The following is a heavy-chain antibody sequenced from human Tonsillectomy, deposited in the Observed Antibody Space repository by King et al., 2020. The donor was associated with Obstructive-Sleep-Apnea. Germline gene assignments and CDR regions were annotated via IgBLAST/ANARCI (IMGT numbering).Heavy chain of an antibody. CDR2: IYYSGST. D-gene: IGHD3-22*01. J-gene: IGHJ4*02. CDR3: ARVSGDSSGSNGLDY. CDR1: GGSISSGDYY. V-gene: IGHV4-31*03. Sequence: VQLQESGPGLVKPSQTLSLTCTVSGGSISSGDYYWSWIRQHPGKGLEWIGYIYYSGSTYYNPSLKSRVTISVDTSKNQFSLKLSSVTAADTAVYFCARVSGDSSGSNGLDYWGQGTLVTVSS.